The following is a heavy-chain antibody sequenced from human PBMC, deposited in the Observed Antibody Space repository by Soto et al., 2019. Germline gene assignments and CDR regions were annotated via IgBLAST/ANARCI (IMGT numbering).Heavy chain of an antibody. CDR1: GLPCSNYS. CDR2: ISSSSNYI. D-gene: IGHD2-15*01. Sequence: GGSLRLSCTASGLPCSNYSMNWVRQAPGKGLEWVSSISSSSNYIYYADSVKGRFTISRDNAKNSLYLQMNSLRVEDTAVYYCASPGYCSGGSCEVPFDHWGQGTLVTVSS. J-gene: IGHJ4*02. CDR3: ASPGYCSGGSCEVPFDH. V-gene: IGHV3-21*01.